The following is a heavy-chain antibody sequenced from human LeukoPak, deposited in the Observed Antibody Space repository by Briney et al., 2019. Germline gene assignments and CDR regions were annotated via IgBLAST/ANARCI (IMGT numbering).Heavy chain of an antibody. CDR2: ISGSGGST. CDR3: ARDALAYCGSGDCYPGIDH. Sequence: PGGSLRLSCAASGFTFSSYAMSWVRQAPGKGLEWVSAISGSGGSTYYADSVKGRFTISRDNSKNTLYLQMNSLRAEDTAVYYCARDALAYCGSGDCYPGIDHWGQGTLVTVSS. D-gene: IGHD2-21*01. J-gene: IGHJ4*02. V-gene: IGHV3-23*01. CDR1: GFTFSSYA.